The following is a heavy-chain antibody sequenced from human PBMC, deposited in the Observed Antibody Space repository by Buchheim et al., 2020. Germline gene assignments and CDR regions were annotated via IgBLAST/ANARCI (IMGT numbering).Heavy chain of an antibody. D-gene: IGHD6-13*01. CDR1: GFTFSSYS. CDR3: VTWGRTAAGATWYFEH. J-gene: IGHJ1*01. V-gene: IGHV3-21*01. Sequence: EVQLVESGGGLVKPGGSLRLSCAASGFTFSSYSMNWVRQAPGKGLEWVSSISSSSSYIYYGDSVKGRFTISRDNAKNSLHLQMNSPRVEDTAIYYCVTWGRTAAGATWYFEHWGQGTL. CDR2: ISSSSSYI.